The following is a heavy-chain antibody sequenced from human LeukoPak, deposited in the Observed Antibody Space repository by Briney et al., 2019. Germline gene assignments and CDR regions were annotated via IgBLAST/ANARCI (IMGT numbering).Heavy chain of an antibody. CDR3: ARDDYYGSGSYPPHGMGV. CDR2: ISPYNGNT. Sequence: ASVKVSCKASGYTFTTYGISWVRQAPGQGLEWMGWISPYNGNTHYPQKLQGRVTMTTDTSTSTAYMELRSLRSDDTAVYYCARDDYYGSGSYPPHGMGVWGQGTTVTVSS. J-gene: IGHJ6*02. CDR1: GYTFTTYG. V-gene: IGHV1-18*01. D-gene: IGHD3-10*01.